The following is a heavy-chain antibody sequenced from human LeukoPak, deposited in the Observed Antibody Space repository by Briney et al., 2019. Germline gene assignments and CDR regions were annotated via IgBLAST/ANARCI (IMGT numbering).Heavy chain of an antibody. D-gene: IGHD6-6*01. CDR1: GDSISTSSSY. J-gene: IGHJ4*02. Sequence: SETLSLTCSASGDSISTSSSYWGWIRQPPGKGLEWIGSIYYGGSTYYNTSLKSRVTISVDTSKNQFSLKLSSVTAADTAVYYCARDGRSIAARYYYFDYWGQGTLVTVSS. V-gene: IGHV4-39*07. CDR2: IYYGGST. CDR3: ARDGRSIAARYYYFDY.